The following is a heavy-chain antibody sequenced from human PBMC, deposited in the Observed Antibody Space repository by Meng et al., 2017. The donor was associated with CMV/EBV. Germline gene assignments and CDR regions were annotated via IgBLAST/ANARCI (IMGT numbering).Heavy chain of an antibody. CDR2: INHSGST. J-gene: IGHJ6*02. CDR3: ARGRILDIVVVVAAKGDGMDV. CDR1: GGSFSGYY. D-gene: IGHD2-15*01. V-gene: IGHV4-34*01. Sequence: SETLSLTCAVYGGSFSGYYWSWIRQPPGKGLEWIGEINHSGSTNYNPSLKSRATISVDTSKNQFSLKLSSVTAADTAVYYCARGRILDIVVVVAAKGDGMDVWGQGTTVTVSS.